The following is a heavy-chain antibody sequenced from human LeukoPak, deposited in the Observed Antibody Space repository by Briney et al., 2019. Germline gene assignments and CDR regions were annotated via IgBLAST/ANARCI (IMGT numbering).Heavy chain of an antibody. J-gene: IGHJ3*02. D-gene: IGHD6-19*01. CDR2: ISSSGRTM. V-gene: IGHV3-48*03. Sequence: PGGSLRLSCVASGFSFSSYEMNWVRQAPGKGLEWVSYISSSGRTMYYADSVKGRFTISRENAKNSLYLQMNSLRAEDTAVYCCARVAYSSGWYWGSSGDVAFDIWGQGTMVTVSS. CDR3: ARVAYSSGWYWGSSGDVAFDI. CDR1: GFSFSSYE.